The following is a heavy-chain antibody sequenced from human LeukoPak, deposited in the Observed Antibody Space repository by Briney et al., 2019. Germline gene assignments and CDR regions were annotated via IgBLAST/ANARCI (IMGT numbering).Heavy chain of an antibody. Sequence: GGALRLSCVASGFTFDDYAIHWVRPAPGKGLAGVSLISGDWGSTYYEDSVKGRFTICRDNSKNSLYLQMNSLRTEDTAFYYCVGAAGTVFDYWGQGTLVTVSS. J-gene: IGHJ4*02. D-gene: IGHD6-13*01. CDR2: ISGDWGST. V-gene: IGHV3-43*02. CDR1: GFTFDDYA. CDR3: VGAAGTVFDY.